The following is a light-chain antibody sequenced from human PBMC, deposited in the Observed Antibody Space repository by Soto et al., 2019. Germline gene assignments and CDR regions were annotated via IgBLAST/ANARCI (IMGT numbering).Light chain of an antibody. CDR3: TSWTTNNTPYV. CDR1: SSDIGGYNY. V-gene: IGLV2-14*03. CDR2: EVT. Sequence: QSVLTQPASVSGSPGQSITISCTGTSSDIGGYNYVSWYQQHPGKAPKLLIYEVTNRPSGVSDRFSGSKSDSTASLTISGLQADDEADYYCTSWTTNNTPYVFGTGTKVTVL. J-gene: IGLJ1*01.